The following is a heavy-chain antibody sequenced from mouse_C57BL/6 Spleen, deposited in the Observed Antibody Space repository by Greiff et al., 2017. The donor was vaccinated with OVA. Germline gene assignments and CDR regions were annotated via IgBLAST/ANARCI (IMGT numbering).Heavy chain of an antibody. CDR1: GFTFSSYG. Sequence: VQLKESGGDLVKPGGSLKLSCAASGFTFSSYGMSWVRQTPDKRLEWVATISSGGSYTYYPDSVKGRFTISRDNDKNTLYLQMSSLKSEDTAMYYCARPIYNGYPRFAYWGQGTLVTVSA. J-gene: IGHJ3*01. V-gene: IGHV5-6*01. D-gene: IGHD2-3*01. CDR2: ISSGGSYT. CDR3: ARPIYNGYPRFAY.